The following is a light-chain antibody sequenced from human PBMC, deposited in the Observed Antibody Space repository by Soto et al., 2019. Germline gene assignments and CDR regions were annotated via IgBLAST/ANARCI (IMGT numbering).Light chain of an antibody. CDR2: DAS. V-gene: IGKV1-5*01. J-gene: IGKJ1*01. Sequence: DIQMTQSPSTLSASVGDRVTITCRASQSISSWLAWYQQKPGRXSKXXIFDASSLESGVPSRFRGSGSATELTITISSLQPDDCATYDCQQYTTYPWTFGQGTKVDIK. CDR1: QSISSW. CDR3: QQYTTYPWT.